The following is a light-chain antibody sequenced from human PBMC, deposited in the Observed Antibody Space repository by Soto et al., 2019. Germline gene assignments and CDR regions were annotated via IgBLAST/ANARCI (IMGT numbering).Light chain of an antibody. J-gene: IGKJ4*01. CDR3: QQYGGSPPLT. CDR1: QTIPSSY. CDR2: GAS. V-gene: IGKV3-20*01. Sequence: EIVLTQSPGTLSLSPGDRATLSCRASQTIPSSYLAWYQQKPGQAPRLLISGASSRATGFPDRFSGRGSGTDFTLTISRLEAEDFAVYYYQQYGGSPPLTFGGGTKVEIK.